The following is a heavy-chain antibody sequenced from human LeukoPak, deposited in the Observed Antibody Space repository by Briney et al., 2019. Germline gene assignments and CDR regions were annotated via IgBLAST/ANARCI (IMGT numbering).Heavy chain of an antibody. Sequence: SETLSLTCTVSGVSISSGGYYWSWLRQPPGKGLEWIGYIYHSGSTYYNPSLKSRVTISVDRSKNQFSLKLSSVTAADTAVYYCASGSEDITIFGVSYQPPGYWGQGTLVTVSS. V-gene: IGHV4-30-2*01. CDR2: IYHSGST. CDR3: ASGSEDITIFGVSYQPPGY. CDR1: GVSISSGGYY. J-gene: IGHJ4*02. D-gene: IGHD3-3*01.